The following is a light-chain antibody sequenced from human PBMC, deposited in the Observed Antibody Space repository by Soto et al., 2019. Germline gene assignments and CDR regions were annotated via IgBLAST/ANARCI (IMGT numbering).Light chain of an antibody. Sequence: QSVLTQPASVSGSPGQSITISCTGTSGDVGNYNLVSWYQQHPGKAPKLMIYEVNKWPSGVSNRFSGSKSGTSASLTIPGLQSEDEADYYCAAWDDSLNGEVFGTGTKVTVL. V-gene: IGLV2-23*02. J-gene: IGLJ1*01. CDR1: SGDVGNYNL. CDR2: EVN. CDR3: AAWDDSLNGEV.